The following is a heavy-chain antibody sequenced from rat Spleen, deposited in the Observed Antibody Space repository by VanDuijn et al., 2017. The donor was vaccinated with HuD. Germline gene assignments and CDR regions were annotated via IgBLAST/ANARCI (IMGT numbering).Heavy chain of an antibody. J-gene: IGHJ2*01. V-gene: IGHV5-31*01. CDR2: ITNTGGST. D-gene: IGHD1-7*01. Sequence: EVQLVESGGGLVQPGRSLKLSCVASGFTFNNYWMTWIRQAPGKGLEWVASITNTGGSTYYPDSVKGRFTISRDNAKSTLYLQMNSLRSEDTATYYCTREGVSYYGYTLDYWGQGVMVTVSS. CDR3: TREGVSYYGYTLDY. CDR1: GFTFNNYW.